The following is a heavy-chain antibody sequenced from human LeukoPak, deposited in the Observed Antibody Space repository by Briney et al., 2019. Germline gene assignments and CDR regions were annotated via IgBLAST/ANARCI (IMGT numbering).Heavy chain of an antibody. CDR3: AKVFQVVVVIYGMDV. D-gene: IGHD3-22*01. CDR2: ISYDGSNK. V-gene: IGHV3-30*18. Sequence: PGGSLRLSCAASGFIFSSYGMHWVRQAPGKGLEWVAVISYDGSNKYYADSVKGRFTISRDNSKNTLYLQMNSLRAEDTAVYYCAKVFQVVVVIYGMDVWGQGTTVTVSS. CDR1: GFIFSSYG. J-gene: IGHJ6*02.